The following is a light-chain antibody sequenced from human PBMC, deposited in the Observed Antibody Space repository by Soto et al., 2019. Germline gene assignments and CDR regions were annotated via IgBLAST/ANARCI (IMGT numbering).Light chain of an antibody. J-gene: IGKJ3*01. CDR2: GAS. V-gene: IGKV3-15*01. CDR1: QSVSRD. Sequence: EIVMTQSPATLSVSPGERATLSCRASQSVSRDLAGYQQKPGQAPRLLIYGASTRVTGIPARFSGSGSGTAFTLTISSRQSEDFAVYYWHEYNNCPFTFGTGTQVDIK. CDR3: HEYNNCPFT.